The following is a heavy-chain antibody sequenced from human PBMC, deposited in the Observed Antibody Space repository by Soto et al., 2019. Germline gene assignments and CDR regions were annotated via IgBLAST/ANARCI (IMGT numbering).Heavy chain of an antibody. CDR2: IYHSGTT. J-gene: IGHJ4*02. CDR3: AFPANADFDY. D-gene: IGHD2-2*01. Sequence: QVQLQESGPGLVKPSGTLSLTCAVSGGSISSTNWWTWVRQSPGRGLEWIGEIYHSGTTNYSPSLKSRVNIAVDMSTNHLSLTLISVTAADTAVYYCAFPANADFDYWGKGILVTVSS. CDR1: GGSISSTNW. V-gene: IGHV4-4*02.